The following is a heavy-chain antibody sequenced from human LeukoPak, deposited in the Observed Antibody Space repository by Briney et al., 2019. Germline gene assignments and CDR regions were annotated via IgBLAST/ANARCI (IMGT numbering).Heavy chain of an antibody. CDR1: GFTFGDYA. CDR2: IRSKAYGGTT. CDR3: TSSAGIAARRPPNTPFDY. Sequence: GGSLRLSCTASGFTFGDYAMSWFRQAPGKGLEWVGFIRSKAYGGTTEYAASVKGRFTISRDDSKGIAYLQMNSLKTEDTAVYYCTSSAGIAARRPPNTPFDYWGQGTLVTVSS. D-gene: IGHD6-6*01. V-gene: IGHV3-49*03. J-gene: IGHJ4*02.